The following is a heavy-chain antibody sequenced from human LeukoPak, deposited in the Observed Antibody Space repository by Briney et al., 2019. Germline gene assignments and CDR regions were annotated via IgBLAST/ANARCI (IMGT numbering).Heavy chain of an antibody. CDR3: ARVSRRSEYGDYGT. CDR2: INPNSGGT. V-gene: IGHV1-2*02. J-gene: IGHJ5*02. D-gene: IGHD4-17*01. CDR1: GYTFTGYY. Sequence: ASVKVSCKASGYTFTGYYMHWVRQAPGQGLEWMGWINPNSGGTNYAQKFQGRVTMTRDTSISTAYMELSRLRSDDTAVYYCARVSRRSEYGDYGTWGQGALVTVSS.